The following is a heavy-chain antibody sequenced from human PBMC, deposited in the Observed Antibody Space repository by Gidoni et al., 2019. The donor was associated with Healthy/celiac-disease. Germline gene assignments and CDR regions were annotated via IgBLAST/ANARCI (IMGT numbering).Heavy chain of an antibody. V-gene: IGHV1-69*06. D-gene: IGHD6-13*01. CDR1: GGTFSSYA. Sequence: QVQLVQSGAEVKKPGSSVKVSCKASGGTFSSYAISWVRQAPGQGLEWMGGIIPIFGTANYAQKFQGRVTITADKSTSTAYMELSSLRSEDTAVYYCARDPSWYVDVGRTPPENYYYYGMDVWGQGTTVTVSS. CDR2: IIPIFGTA. J-gene: IGHJ6*02. CDR3: ARDPSWYVDVGRTPPENYYYYGMDV.